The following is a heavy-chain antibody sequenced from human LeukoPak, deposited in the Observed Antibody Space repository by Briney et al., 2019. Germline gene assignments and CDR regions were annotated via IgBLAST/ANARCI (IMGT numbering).Heavy chain of an antibody. CDR3: ARGRYYFDY. CDR1: GGSIGSGGYY. Sequence: SETLSLTCTVSGGSIGSGGYYWSWIRQPPGKGLEWIGEINHSGSTNYNPSLKSRVTISVDTSKNQFSLKLSSVTAADTAVYYCARGRYYFDYWGQGTLVTVSS. CDR2: INHSGST. V-gene: IGHV4-39*07. J-gene: IGHJ4*02.